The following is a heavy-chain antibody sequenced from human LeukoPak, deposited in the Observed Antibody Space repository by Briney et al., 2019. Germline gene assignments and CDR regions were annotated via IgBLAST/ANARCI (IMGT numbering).Heavy chain of an antibody. D-gene: IGHD3-22*01. V-gene: IGHV1-2*02. J-gene: IGHJ4*02. CDR2: INPNSGGT. Sequence: GASVKVSCKASGYTFTGYYMHWVRQAPGQGLEWMGWINPNSGGTNYAQKFQGRATMTRDTSISTAYMELSRLRSDDTAVYYCAVLEYYDSSGYSPFDYWGQGTLVTVSS. CDR1: GYTFTGYY. CDR3: AVLEYYDSSGYSPFDY.